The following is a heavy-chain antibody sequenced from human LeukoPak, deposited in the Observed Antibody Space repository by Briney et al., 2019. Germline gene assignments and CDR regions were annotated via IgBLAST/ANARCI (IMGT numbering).Heavy chain of an antibody. CDR3: AKGLTIFGVARDAFDT. D-gene: IGHD3-3*01. CDR2: IRHDGSNK. J-gene: IGHJ3*02. CDR1: GFIFSSYG. V-gene: IGHV3-30*02. Sequence: GGSLRLSCPASGFIFSSYGINWVRQAPGRGLEWVSFIRHDGSNKYYADSVKGRFTISRDNSKNTVYLQMNSLRAEDMAVYYCAKGLTIFGVARDAFDTWGQGTMVTVSS.